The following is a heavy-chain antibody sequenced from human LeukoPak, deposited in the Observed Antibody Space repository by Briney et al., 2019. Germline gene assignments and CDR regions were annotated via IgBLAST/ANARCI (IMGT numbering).Heavy chain of an antibody. CDR3: ARDLACDFWSGGESSGY. CDR1: GYTITAYY. V-gene: IGHV1-2*06. CDR2: INPKSGGT. J-gene: IGHJ4*02. D-gene: IGHD3-3*01. Sequence: ASVKVSCKASGYTITAYYIHWVRQAPGQGLEWMGQINPKSGGTKYAQKFQGRVTMTRDTSISTAYMELSRLRSDDTAVYYCARDLACDFWSGGESSGYWGQGTLVTVSS.